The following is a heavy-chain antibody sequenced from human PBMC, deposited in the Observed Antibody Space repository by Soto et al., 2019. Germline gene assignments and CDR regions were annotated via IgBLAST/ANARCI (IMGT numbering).Heavy chain of an antibody. CDR3: ARDRNIVVVPAAIADY. CDR1: GFTFSSYG. J-gene: IGHJ4*01. D-gene: IGHD2-2*01. CDR2: IWYDGIKK. V-gene: IGHV3-33*01. Sequence: QVQLVESGGGVVQPGRSLRLSCAASGFTFSSYGMHWVRQAPGKGLEWVAVIWYDGIKKHYADSVKGRFTIFRDNSKNTLYLEMNSLRVEDTAVYYCARDRNIVVVPAAIADYWGQGTLVTVSS.